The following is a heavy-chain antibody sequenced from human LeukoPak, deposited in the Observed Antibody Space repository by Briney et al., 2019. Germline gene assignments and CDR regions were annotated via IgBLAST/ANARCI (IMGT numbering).Heavy chain of an antibody. CDR1: GYTFTSYD. CDR2: MNPNSGNT. D-gene: IGHD3-22*01. CDR3: ARNRVDYYDSSGYYGGFDY. J-gene: IGHJ4*02. V-gene: IGHV1-8*03. Sequence: ASVKVSCKASGYTFTSYDINWVRQATGQGLEWRGWMNPNSGNTDYAQKFQGRVTITRNTSISTAYMELSSLRSEDTAVYYCARNRVDYYDSSGYYGGFDYWGQGTLVTVSS.